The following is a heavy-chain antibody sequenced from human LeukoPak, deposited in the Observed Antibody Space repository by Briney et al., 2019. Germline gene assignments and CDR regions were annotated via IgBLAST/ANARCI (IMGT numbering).Heavy chain of an antibody. V-gene: IGHV3-23*01. Sequence: GGSLRLSCAASGFAFSSYAMSWVRQAPGKGLEWVSNIGGSGGITYYADSVKGRFTISRDNSKNTLYLQMNSLRAEDTAVYYCAKRIAVAGLTYYFDYWGQGTLVTVSS. CDR1: GFAFSSYA. J-gene: IGHJ4*02. D-gene: IGHD6-19*01. CDR3: AKRIAVAGLTYYFDY. CDR2: IGGSGGIT.